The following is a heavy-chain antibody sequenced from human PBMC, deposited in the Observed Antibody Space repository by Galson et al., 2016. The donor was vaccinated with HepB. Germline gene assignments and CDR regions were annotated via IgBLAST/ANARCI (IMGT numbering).Heavy chain of an antibody. J-gene: IGHJ5*02. V-gene: IGHV4-39*01. CDR3: ARLLGGSSWMGNWFDP. D-gene: IGHD6-13*01. CDR1: GGSISSSGYC. CDR2: LCYTGSA. Sequence: ATLSLTCTVSGGSISSSGYCWGWIRQPPGKGLEWIGRLCYTGSAYYTPTLKSRVTISVDTSKNKFSLMLNSVTAADTAVFYCARLLGGSSWMGNWFDPWGQGTLVTVSS.